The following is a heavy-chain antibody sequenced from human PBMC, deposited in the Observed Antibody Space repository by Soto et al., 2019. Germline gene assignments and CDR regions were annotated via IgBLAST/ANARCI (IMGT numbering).Heavy chain of an antibody. CDR1: GGYISGYY. D-gene: IGHD5-12*01. Sequence: FETLSLPCTLSGGYISGYYGRWIRQPPGKGLEWIGYIYYSGSTNYNPSLKSRVTISVDTSKNQFSLNLSSVTAADTAVYYCARRYGSSFDYWGQGTLVTVSS. CDR2: IYYSGST. J-gene: IGHJ4*02. CDR3: ARRYGSSFDY. V-gene: IGHV4-59*08.